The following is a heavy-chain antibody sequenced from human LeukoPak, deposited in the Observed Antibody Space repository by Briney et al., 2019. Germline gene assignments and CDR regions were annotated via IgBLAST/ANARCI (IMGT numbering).Heavy chain of an antibody. Sequence: GRSLRLSCAASGFTFSSYAMHWVRQAPGKGLEWVAVISYDGSNKYYADSVKGRFTISRDNAKSSLYLQMNSLRAEDTAVYYCARAGYYYDSSGYLWAFDIWGQGTMVTVSS. D-gene: IGHD3-22*01. CDR2: ISYDGSNK. CDR3: ARAGYYYDSSGYLWAFDI. J-gene: IGHJ3*02. V-gene: IGHV3-30-3*01. CDR1: GFTFSSYA.